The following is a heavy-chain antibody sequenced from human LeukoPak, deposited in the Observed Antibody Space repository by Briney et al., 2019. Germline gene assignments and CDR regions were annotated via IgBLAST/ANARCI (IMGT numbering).Heavy chain of an antibody. CDR1: GGSFSGYY. CDR2: INHSGST. J-gene: IGHJ4*02. D-gene: IGHD3-22*01. V-gene: IGHV4-34*01. Sequence: SETLSLTCAVYGGSFSGYYWSWIRQPPGKGLEWIGEINHSGSTNYNPSLKSRVTISVDTSKNQFSLKLSSVTAADTAVYYCASTAREGYYDSSGYYSSYYFDYWGQGTLVTVSS. CDR3: ASTAREGYYDSSGYYSSYYFDY.